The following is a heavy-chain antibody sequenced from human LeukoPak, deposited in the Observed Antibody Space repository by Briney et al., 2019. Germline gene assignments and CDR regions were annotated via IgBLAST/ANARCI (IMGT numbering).Heavy chain of an antibody. CDR2: INPSGGST. CDR3: ARVLAYCGGDCYDFDY. J-gene: IGHJ4*02. Sequence: GASVKVSCKASGYTFTSYYMHWVRQAPGQGLEWMGIINPSGGSTSYAQKFQGKVTMTRDMSTSTVYMELSSLRSEDTAAYYCARVLAYCGGDCYDFDYWGQGTLVTVSS. D-gene: IGHD2-21*02. V-gene: IGHV1-46*01. CDR1: GYTFTSYY.